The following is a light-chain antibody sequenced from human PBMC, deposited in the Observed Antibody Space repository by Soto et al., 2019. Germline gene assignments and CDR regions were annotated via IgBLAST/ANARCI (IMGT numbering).Light chain of an antibody. CDR2: EVS. CDR3: SSYSISTAYL. CDR1: SSDVGGYDY. J-gene: IGLJ1*01. V-gene: IGLV2-14*01. Sequence: QSALTQPASVSGSPGQSITISCTGTSSDVGGYDYVSWYQLHPGKAPKLTVFEVSYRPSGVSYRFSGSQSGNTASLTNSGAQAEDEADYFCSSYSISTAYLFGTGTKLTVL.